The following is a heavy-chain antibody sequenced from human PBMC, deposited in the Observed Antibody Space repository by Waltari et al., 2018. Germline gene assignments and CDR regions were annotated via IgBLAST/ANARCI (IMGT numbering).Heavy chain of an antibody. V-gene: IGHV3-43*01. CDR2: ISWDGDLT. CDR1: GFIFDDFT. CDR3: VKDIGGSDS. J-gene: IGHJ4*02. Sequence: EVHLVESGGAVVQPGGSLRLDCEASGFIFDDFTMHWVRQPPGKGLEWVSLISWDGDLTYYGDSVKGRFTISRDNSKDSLYLQMNSLRSEDTALYYCVKDIGGSDSWGQGTPVTVSS.